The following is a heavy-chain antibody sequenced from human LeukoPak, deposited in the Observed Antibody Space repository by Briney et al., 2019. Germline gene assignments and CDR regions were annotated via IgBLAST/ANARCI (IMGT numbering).Heavy chain of an antibody. J-gene: IGHJ3*02. D-gene: IGHD3-16*02. CDR3: ARARYRGAFDI. CDR1: GGSISSGGYS. V-gene: IGHV4-30-2*01. Sequence: SETLSLTCAVSGGSISSGGYSWSWIRQPSGKGLEWIGYIYHSGSTYYNPSLKSRVTISVDRSKNQFSLKLSSVTAADTAVYYCARARYRGAFDIWGQGTMVTVSS. CDR2: IYHSGST.